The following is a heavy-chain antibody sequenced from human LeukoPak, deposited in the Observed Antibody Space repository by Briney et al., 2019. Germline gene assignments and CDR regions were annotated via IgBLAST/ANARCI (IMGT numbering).Heavy chain of an antibody. Sequence: ASETLSLTCTVSGGSISSYYWSWIRQPPGKGLEWIGYIYYSGSTNYNPSLKSRVTISVDTSKNQFSLKLSSVTAADTAVYYCARDEAGSGYPDYWGQGTLVTVSS. CDR1: GGSISSYY. D-gene: IGHD3-22*01. J-gene: IGHJ4*02. CDR3: ARDEAGSGYPDY. CDR2: IYYSGST. V-gene: IGHV4-59*01.